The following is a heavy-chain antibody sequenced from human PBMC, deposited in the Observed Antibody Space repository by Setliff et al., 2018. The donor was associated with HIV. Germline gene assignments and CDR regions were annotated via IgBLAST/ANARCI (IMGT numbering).Heavy chain of an antibody. CDR2: ISGSGSTT. J-gene: IGHJ4*02. V-gene: IGHV3-23*01. CDR3: AKLQEGHVYSHYDS. D-gene: IGHD2-21*01. Sequence: PGGSLRLSCAASGFTFTSYAMNWVRQAPGKGLEWVSSISGSGSTTYYADSVKGRLTISRDNSQNALYLHMNSLRAEDTAVYYCAKLQEGHVYSHYDSWGQGTLVTSPQ. CDR1: GFTFTSYA.